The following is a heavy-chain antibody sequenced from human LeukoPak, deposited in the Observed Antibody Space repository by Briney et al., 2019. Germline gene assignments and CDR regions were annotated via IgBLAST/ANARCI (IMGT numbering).Heavy chain of an antibody. CDR3: AKRSTGYSSGWSPDWFDP. D-gene: IGHD6-19*01. CDR1: GFTIHSYA. Sequence: GGSLRLSCAASGFTIHSYAMSWVRQAPGKGLEWVSAISGSGGSTYYADSVKDRFTISRDNSKNTLYLQMNSLRAEDTAVYYCAKRSTGYSSGWSPDWFDPWGQGTLVTVSS. J-gene: IGHJ5*02. CDR2: ISGSGGST. V-gene: IGHV3-23*01.